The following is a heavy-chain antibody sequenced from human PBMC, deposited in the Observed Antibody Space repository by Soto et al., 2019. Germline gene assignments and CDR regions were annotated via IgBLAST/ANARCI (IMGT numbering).Heavy chain of an antibody. J-gene: IGHJ6*02. CDR3: ARGAIVVGPAGGGMDV. CDR2: ISAYNGNT. D-gene: IGHD2-2*01. CDR1: GYTFTSYG. Sequence: GASVKVSCKASGYTFTSYGISWVRQAPGQGLEWMGWISAYNGNTNYAQKLQGRVTMTTDTSTSTAYMELRSLRSDDTAVYYCARGAIVVGPAGGGMDVWGQGTTVTVSS. V-gene: IGHV1-18*04.